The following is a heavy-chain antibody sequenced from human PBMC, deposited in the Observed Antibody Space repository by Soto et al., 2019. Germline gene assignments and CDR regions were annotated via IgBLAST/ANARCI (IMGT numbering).Heavy chain of an antibody. J-gene: IGHJ5*02. CDR1: GYTFTSYG. CDR3: ARDKEDIVVVPAANWLDP. D-gene: IGHD2-2*01. CDR2: ISAYNGNT. V-gene: IGHV1-18*01. Sequence: ASVKVSCKASGYTFTSYGISWVRQAPGQGLEWMGWISAYNGNTNYAQKLQGRVTMTTDTSTSTAYMELRSLRSDDTAVYYCARDKEDIVVVPAANWLDPWGQGTLVTVSS.